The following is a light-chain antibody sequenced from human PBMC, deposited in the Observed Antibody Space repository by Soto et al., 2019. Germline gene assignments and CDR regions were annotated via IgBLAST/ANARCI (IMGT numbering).Light chain of an antibody. J-gene: IGKJ1*01. CDR3: QQYGSSGK. CDR2: GAS. V-gene: IGKV3-20*01. Sequence: EIVLTQSPGTLSLSPGERATLSCRASQSVSNNYLAWYQQKPGQAPRLLIYGASNRATGIPDRFSGSGSGTEFTLNNSRMEPKDYAVYYCQQYGSSGKFGQGTKVEIK. CDR1: QSVSNNY.